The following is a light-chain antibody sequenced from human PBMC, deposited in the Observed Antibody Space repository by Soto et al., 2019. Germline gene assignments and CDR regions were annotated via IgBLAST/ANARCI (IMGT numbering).Light chain of an antibody. Sequence: AIKMTQSPSSLSASVGDRVTITCRASQGIRNDLGWYQQKPGKAPRVLIYGASTLQSGVPSRFSASGSGTDFTLTISSLQPEDFATYYCLQDYNYPHTFGPGTKVDIK. J-gene: IGKJ3*01. CDR1: QGIRND. V-gene: IGKV1-6*01. CDR2: GAS. CDR3: LQDYNYPHT.